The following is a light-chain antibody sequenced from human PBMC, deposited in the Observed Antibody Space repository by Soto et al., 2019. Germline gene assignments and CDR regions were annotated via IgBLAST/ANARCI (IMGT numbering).Light chain of an antibody. Sequence: DIVLTQTPLSSPVTVGQPASISCRSSQRLVHSDGNTDLSWLQQRPGQPPRLLIDRFTGSGAGADFTLKISRVEAEDVGTYYCMQATQFPLTFGGGTKVKIK. V-gene: IGKV2-24*01. J-gene: IGKJ4*01. CDR3: MQATQFPLT. CDR1: QRLVHSDGNTD.